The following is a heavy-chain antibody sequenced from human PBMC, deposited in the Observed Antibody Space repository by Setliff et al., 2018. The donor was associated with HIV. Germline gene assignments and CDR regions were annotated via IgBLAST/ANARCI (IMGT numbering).Heavy chain of an antibody. V-gene: IGHV4-39*07. J-gene: IGHJ2*01. CDR2: IYYSGTT. Sequence: SETLSLTCTVSGGSISSNNYYWGWIRQPPGKGLEWIASIYYSGTTSYAAPVKDRSTISRDDSRNTLYLQMNSMKSDDTATYYCVGHYYDPLTGYYVWFFDVWGRGTLVTVSS. D-gene: IGHD3-9*01. CDR1: GGSISSNNYY. CDR3: VGHYYDPLTGYYVWFFDV.